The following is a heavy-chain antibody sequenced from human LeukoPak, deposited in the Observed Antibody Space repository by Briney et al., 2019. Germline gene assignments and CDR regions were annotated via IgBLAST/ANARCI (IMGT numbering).Heavy chain of an antibody. CDR2: ISPTGSTT. Sequence: GGSLRLSCTASGFSFSGHWMHWARQLPGKGLVWVSRISPTGSTTSYADSVKGRFTVSRDNAKNTLYLQVNNLRAEDTAVYYCARGPNSNWSGLDFWGQGTLVIVSS. CDR3: ARGPNSNWSGLDF. V-gene: IGHV3-74*01. D-gene: IGHD6-6*01. J-gene: IGHJ4*02. CDR1: GFSFSGHW.